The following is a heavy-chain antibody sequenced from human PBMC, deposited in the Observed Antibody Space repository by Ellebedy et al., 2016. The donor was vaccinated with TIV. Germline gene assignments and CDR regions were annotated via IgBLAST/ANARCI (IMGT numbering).Heavy chain of an antibody. D-gene: IGHD4-23*01. CDR3: ARGTADYGGNSGGLDAFDI. CDR2: INPNGAGI. CDR1: GFTFSSSW. J-gene: IGHJ3*02. Sequence: GGSLRLSCAASGFTFSSSWVHWVRQTPGNGLVWVSQINPNGAGIGYADSVKGRFTISRDNAKNTLYLQMESLRVEDTAVYYCARGTADYGGNSGGLDAFDIWGQGTTVTVSS. V-gene: IGHV3-74*01.